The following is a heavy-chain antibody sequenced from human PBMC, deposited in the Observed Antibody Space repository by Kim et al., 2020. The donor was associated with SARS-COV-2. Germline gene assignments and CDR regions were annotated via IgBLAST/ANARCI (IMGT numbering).Heavy chain of an antibody. V-gene: IGHV3-64D*09. CDR3: VKSKGAYSGYDFGDFDY. CDR1: GFTFSSYA. Sequence: GGSLRLSCSASGFTFSSYAMHWVRQAPGKGLEYVSAISSNGGSTYYADSVKGRFTISRDNSKNTLYLQMSSLRAEDTAVYYCVKSKGAYSGYDFGDFDYWGQGTLVTVSS. CDR2: ISSNGGST. J-gene: IGHJ4*02. D-gene: IGHD5-12*01.